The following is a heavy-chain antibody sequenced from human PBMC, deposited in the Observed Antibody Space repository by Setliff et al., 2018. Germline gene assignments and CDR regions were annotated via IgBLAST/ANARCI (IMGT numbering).Heavy chain of an antibody. CDR1: GYTLTELS. D-gene: IGHD1-1*01. Sequence: GASVKVSCKVSGYTLTELSRHWVRQAPGKGLEWVGRVNPSNGAIHYAQNFQGRVTMTRDTSTSIVYMELNSLRFEDTAVYYCAREFPGGTKGFDYWGQGTLVTVSS. V-gene: IGHV1-2*02. CDR2: VNPSNGAI. CDR3: AREFPGGTKGFDY. J-gene: IGHJ4*02.